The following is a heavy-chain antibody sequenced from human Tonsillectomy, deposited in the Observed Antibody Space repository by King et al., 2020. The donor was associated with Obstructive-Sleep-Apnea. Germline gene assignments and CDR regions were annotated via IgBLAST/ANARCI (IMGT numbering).Heavy chain of an antibody. CDR1: GGSISSSSYY. CDR3: AREGDIVVVPAANMDV. J-gene: IGHJ6*02. V-gene: IGHV4-39*07. Sequence: QLQESGPGLVKPSETLSLTCTVSGGSISSSSYYWGWIRQPPGKGLEWIGSIYYSGSTYYNPSLKSRVTISVETSKNQFSLKLSSVTAADTAVYYCAREGDIVVVPAANMDVWGQGTTVTVSS. CDR2: IYYSGST. D-gene: IGHD2-2*01.